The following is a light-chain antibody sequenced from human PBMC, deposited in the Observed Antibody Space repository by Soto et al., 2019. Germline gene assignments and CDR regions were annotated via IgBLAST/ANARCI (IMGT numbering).Light chain of an antibody. V-gene: IGLV3-21*02. J-gene: IGLJ3*02. CDR3: QVWDSSSDHHV. CDR2: DDS. CDR1: NIGSKS. Sequence: SYELTQPPSVSVAPGQTARITCGGNNIGSKSVHWYQQKPGQAPVLVVYDDSDWPSGIPERFSGSNSGNTATLTISRVEAGDEADYYCQVWDSSSDHHVFGGGTQLTVL.